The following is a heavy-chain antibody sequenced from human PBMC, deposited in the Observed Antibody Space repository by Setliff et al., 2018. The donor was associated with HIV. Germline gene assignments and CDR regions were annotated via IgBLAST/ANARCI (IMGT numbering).Heavy chain of an antibody. Sequence: PSETLSLTCTVSGGSISSSSYYWGWIRQPPGKGLEWIGSIYYSGSTYYNPSLKGRVTISVDTSKNQFSLKLSSVTAADTAVYYCARVYGVTTLNYYYYYMDVWGKGTTVTVSS. CDR1: GGSISSSSYY. CDR3: ARVYGVTTLNYYYYYMDV. V-gene: IGHV4-39*07. D-gene: IGHD4-17*01. CDR2: IYYSGST. J-gene: IGHJ6*03.